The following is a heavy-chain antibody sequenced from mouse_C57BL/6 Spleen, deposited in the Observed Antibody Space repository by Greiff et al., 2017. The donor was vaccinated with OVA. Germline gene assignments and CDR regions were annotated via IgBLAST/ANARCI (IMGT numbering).Heavy chain of an antibody. J-gene: IGHJ1*03. CDR3: ARCYGSSYWYFDV. V-gene: IGHV1-80*01. Sequence: QVQLQQSGAELVKPGASVKISCKASGYAFSSYWMNWVKQRPGKGLEWIGQIYPGDGDTNYNGKFKGKATLTADKSSSTAYMLLSSLTSVDSAVYFCARCYGSSYWYFDVWGTGTTVTVSS. CDR1: GYAFSSYW. D-gene: IGHD1-1*01. CDR2: IYPGDGDT.